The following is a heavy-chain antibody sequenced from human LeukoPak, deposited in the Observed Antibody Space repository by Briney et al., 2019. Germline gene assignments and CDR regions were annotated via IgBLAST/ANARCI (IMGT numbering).Heavy chain of an antibody. D-gene: IGHD6-19*01. J-gene: IGHJ4*02. V-gene: IGHV1-2*02. CDR3: ARGGSGWIPSNFDY. CDR1: GYTFTVYY. CDR2: INPNSGGT. Sequence: ASVKVSFKASGYTFTVYYMHWVRQAPGQGLEWMGWINPNSGGTNYAQKFQGRVTITRDTSISTAYMELSRLRSDDTAVYYCARGGSGWIPSNFDYWGQGTLVTVSS.